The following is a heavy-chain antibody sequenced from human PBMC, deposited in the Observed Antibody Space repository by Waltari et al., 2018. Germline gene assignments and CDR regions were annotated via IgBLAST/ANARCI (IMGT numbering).Heavy chain of an antibody. J-gene: IGHJ4*02. V-gene: IGHV4-38-2*01. CDR2: IYHSGGT. Sequence: QVQLQESGPGLVKPSETLSLTCAVSGYSISSGYYWGWIRPPPGQGLEWIGSIYHSGGTSYNPSLKGRVTISVDTAKTQFSLRLSSVTAADTAVYYCARGEKSGGSCFNYWGQGTLVTVSS. D-gene: IGHD2-15*01. CDR3: ARGEKSGGSCFNY. CDR1: GYSISSGYY.